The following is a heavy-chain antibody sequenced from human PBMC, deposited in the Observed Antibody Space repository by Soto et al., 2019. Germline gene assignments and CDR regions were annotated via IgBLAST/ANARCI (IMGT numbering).Heavy chain of an antibody. D-gene: IGHD6-25*01. Sequence: QVQLVQSGTEVKKPGASVNVSCKAFGYTFTSSGFSWVRQAPGQGLEWLGWISAFNGDTQYAQTMKGRLTVTTDTSTTTVHMELRSLTPADTAVYYCAREAGWQRMVPYDWGQGTLVTVS. CDR3: AREAGWQRMVPYD. J-gene: IGHJ4*02. CDR1: GYTFTSSG. CDR2: ISAFNGDT. V-gene: IGHV1-18*04.